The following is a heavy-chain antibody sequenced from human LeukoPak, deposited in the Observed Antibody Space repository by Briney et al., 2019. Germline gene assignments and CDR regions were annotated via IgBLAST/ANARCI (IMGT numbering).Heavy chain of an antibody. CDR3: ARDPPPMVRGAYRFDY. D-gene: IGHD3-10*01. Sequence: GGSLRLSCAASGFTFDDCGMSWVRQVPGKGLEWVSGINWNGDSTGYADSVKGRFTISRDNAKNSLYLQMNSLRAEDTAVYYCARDPPPMVRGAYRFDYWGQGTLVTVSS. CDR2: INWNGDST. J-gene: IGHJ4*02. V-gene: IGHV3-20*04. CDR1: GFTFDDCG.